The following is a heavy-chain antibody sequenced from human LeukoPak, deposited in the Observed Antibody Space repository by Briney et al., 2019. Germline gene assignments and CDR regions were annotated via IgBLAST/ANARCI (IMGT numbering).Heavy chain of an antibody. Sequence: SQTLSLPCAISRDSDSSNSVTWHWISQSPSRGLVLLGRTYYRSTWDNDYAVSVRGRITVNPATSKNQFSLHLNSVTPEDTAVYYCARRLTQYDCFDPWGQGILVTVSS. D-gene: IGHD2-2*01. CDR1: RDSDSSNSVT. CDR2: TYYRSTWDN. V-gene: IGHV6-1*01. J-gene: IGHJ5*02. CDR3: ARRLTQYDCFDP.